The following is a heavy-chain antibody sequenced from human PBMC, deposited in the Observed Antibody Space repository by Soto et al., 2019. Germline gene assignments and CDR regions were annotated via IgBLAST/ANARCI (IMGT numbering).Heavy chain of an antibody. Sequence: GGSLRLSCASSVFIFINFGMHWVRQAPGKGLEWVAGVWYDGSNGVSADSVKGRFTISRDNSKNTLYLQMTSLRAEDTAVYYCARDPRTARASAMDVWGQGTTVTVSS. CDR1: VFIFINFG. CDR3: ARDPRTARASAMDV. CDR2: VWYDGSNG. V-gene: IGHV3-33*01. D-gene: IGHD6-6*01. J-gene: IGHJ6*02.